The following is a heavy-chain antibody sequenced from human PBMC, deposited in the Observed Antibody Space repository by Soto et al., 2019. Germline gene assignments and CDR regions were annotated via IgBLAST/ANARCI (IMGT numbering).Heavy chain of an antibody. Sequence: AAVKVSCKASGYTFTSYDINWVRQATGQGLEWMGWMNPNSGNTGYAQKFQGRVTMTRNTCISTAYMELSSLRSEDTAVYYCARYSYGYFSSWFDPWGQGTLVKVSS. D-gene: IGHD5-18*01. CDR2: MNPNSGNT. CDR3: ARYSYGYFSSWFDP. J-gene: IGHJ5*02. CDR1: GYTFTSYD. V-gene: IGHV1-8*01.